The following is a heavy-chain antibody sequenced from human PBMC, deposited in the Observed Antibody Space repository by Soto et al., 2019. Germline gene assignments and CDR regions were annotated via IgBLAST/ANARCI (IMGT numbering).Heavy chain of an antibody. CDR1: GFTFSSYA. CDR2: ISGSGGST. J-gene: IGHJ4*02. D-gene: IGHD3-22*01. Sequence: GGSLRLSCAASGFTFSSYAMSWVRQAPGKGLEWVSAISGSGGSTYYADSVKGRFTISRDNSKNTLYLQMNSLRAEDTAVYYCAKGYYDSSGYCFDYWGQGTRVTVSA. CDR3: AKGYYDSSGYCFDY. V-gene: IGHV3-23*01.